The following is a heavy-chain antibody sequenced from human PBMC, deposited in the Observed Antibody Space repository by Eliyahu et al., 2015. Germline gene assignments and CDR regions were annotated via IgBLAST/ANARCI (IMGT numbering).Heavy chain of an antibody. V-gene: IGHV3-33*01. Sequence: QVQLVESGGGXVQPGRSLRLSCAASGFXXSSYGXHWVRQAPGKGLEWVAVIWYDGSNKYYADSVKGRFTISRDNSKNTLYLQMNSLRAEDTAVYYCARDGYSSSLRGDYYYYGMDVWGQGTTVTVSS. CDR3: ARDGYSSSLRGDYYYYGMDV. CDR1: GFXXSSYG. J-gene: IGHJ6*02. D-gene: IGHD6-6*01. CDR2: IWYDGSNK.